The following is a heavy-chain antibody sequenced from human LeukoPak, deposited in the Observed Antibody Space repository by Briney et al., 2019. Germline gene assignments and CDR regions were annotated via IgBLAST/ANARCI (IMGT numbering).Heavy chain of an antibody. D-gene: IGHD5-24*01. Sequence: SETLSLTCTVSGGSISSSSYYWGWIRQPPGKGLEWIGSIYYSGSTYYNPSLKSRVTISVDTSKNQFSLKLNSVTAADTAVYYCASRRDGYTTDYWGQGTLVTVSS. V-gene: IGHV4-39*01. J-gene: IGHJ4*02. CDR1: GGSISSSSYY. CDR2: IYYSGST. CDR3: ASRRDGYTTDY.